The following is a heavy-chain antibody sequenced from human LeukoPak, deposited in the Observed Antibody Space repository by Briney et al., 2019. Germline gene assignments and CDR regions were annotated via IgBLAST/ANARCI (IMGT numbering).Heavy chain of an antibody. CDR3: AHLEGLNY. D-gene: IGHD2-21*01. Sequence: GGSLRLSCVASGFTFNSYNMNWVRQAPGKGLEWVSSISSSSSYMYSADSVEGRFTISRDNAKNSLYLHMNSLRVEDTAVYYCAHLEGLNYWGQGTLVTVSS. CDR1: GFTFNSYN. V-gene: IGHV3-21*01. J-gene: IGHJ4*02. CDR2: ISSSSSYM.